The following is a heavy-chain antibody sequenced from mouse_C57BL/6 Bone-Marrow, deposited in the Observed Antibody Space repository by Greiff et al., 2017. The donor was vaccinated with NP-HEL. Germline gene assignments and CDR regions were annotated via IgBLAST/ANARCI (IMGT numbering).Heavy chain of an antibody. Sequence: VQLQQSGTVLARPGASVKMSCKTSGYTFTSYWMHWVKQRPGQGLEWIGAIYPGNSDTSYNQKFKGKATFTADTSSNTAYMQLSSLTTEDSAIYYCARGDYYYGSDFDYWGQGTTLTVSS. V-gene: IGHV1-5*01. CDR2: IYPGNSDT. J-gene: IGHJ2*01. CDR1: GYTFTSYW. D-gene: IGHD1-1*01. CDR3: ARGDYYYGSDFDY.